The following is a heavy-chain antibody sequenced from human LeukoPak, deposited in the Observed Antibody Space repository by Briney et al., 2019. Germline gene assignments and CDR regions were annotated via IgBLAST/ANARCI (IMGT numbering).Heavy chain of an antibody. CDR2: FYHGGST. D-gene: IGHD6-19*01. Sequence: SETLSLTCTVSGVSISSSSYYWGWIRQPPGKGLEWIGTFYHGGSTYYNPSLKSRVTISVDTSKNQFSLKLSSVTAADTAVYYCARDAFLYSSGWYRSAFDIWGQGTMVTVSS. J-gene: IGHJ3*02. V-gene: IGHV4-39*07. CDR3: ARDAFLYSSGWYRSAFDI. CDR1: GVSISSSSYY.